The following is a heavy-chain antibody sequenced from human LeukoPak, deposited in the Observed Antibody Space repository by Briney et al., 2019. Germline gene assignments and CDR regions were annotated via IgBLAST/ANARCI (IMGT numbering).Heavy chain of an antibody. V-gene: IGHV3-30*18. CDR1: GFNFNNYG. CDR2: ISYDGTNK. Sequence: GGPLRLSCAASGFNFNNYGMDWVRQAPGKGLEWVAVISYDGTNKYYADSVKGRFTISRDNAKNTLYLQMNSLRAEDTAVYYCAKDKDFWSGYYRGVPYYYGMDVWGQGTTVTVSS. CDR3: AKDKDFWSGYYRGVPYYYGMDV. D-gene: IGHD3-3*01. J-gene: IGHJ6*02.